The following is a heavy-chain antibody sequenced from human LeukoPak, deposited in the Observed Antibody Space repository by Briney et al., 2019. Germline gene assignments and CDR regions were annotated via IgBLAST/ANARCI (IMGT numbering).Heavy chain of an antibody. CDR2: ISSSSSLK. D-gene: IGHD3-22*01. CDR3: AKDLKVRGYDSSGPTSY. J-gene: IGHJ4*02. V-gene: IGHV3-48*01. Sequence: GGSLRLSCAASGFTFNTYSMNWVRQAPGKGLEWVSYISSSSSLKFYADSVKGRFTISRDNAKNSLYLQMNSLRAEDTAVYYCAKDLKVRGYDSSGPTSYWGQGTLVTVSS. CDR1: GFTFNTYS.